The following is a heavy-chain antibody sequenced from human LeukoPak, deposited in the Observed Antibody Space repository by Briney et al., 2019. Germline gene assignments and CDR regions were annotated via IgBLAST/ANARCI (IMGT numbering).Heavy chain of an antibody. Sequence: GGSLRLSCSASGFTFSRYAMHWVRQAPGKGLEYVSAISSNGGSTYYADSVKGRFTISRDNSRNTLYLQMSSLRAEDTAVYYCVKDGGYSGYETFGYWGQGTLVTVSS. V-gene: IGHV3-64D*06. D-gene: IGHD5-12*01. J-gene: IGHJ4*02. CDR1: GFTFSRYA. CDR2: ISSNGGST. CDR3: VKDGGYSGYETFGY.